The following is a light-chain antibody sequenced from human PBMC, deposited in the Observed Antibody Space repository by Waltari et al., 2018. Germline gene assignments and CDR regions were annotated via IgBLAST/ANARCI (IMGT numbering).Light chain of an antibody. CDR2: SND. V-gene: IGLV1-44*01. CDR3: AAWDDGLNGVV. J-gene: IGLJ2*01. CDR1: SSNIGSNT. Sequence: QPVLTQPPSVSGTPGQRVTVSCSGGSSNIGSNTVNWYQHLPGTAPKLRIHSNDQRPSGVPGRFAGSKSGTSASLAISYLQSEDEADYYCAAWDDGLNGVVFGGGTKLTV.